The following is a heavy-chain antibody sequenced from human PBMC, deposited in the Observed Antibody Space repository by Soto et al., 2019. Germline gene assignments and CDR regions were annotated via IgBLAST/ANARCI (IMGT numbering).Heavy chain of an antibody. CDR2: IYWDDDQ. J-gene: IGHJ3*02. CDR3: AHAFGGTSWPNDAFDI. D-gene: IGHD3-3*02. CDR1: GFSPSGDGVG. V-gene: IGHV2-5*02. Sequence: QITLKESGPALVKPTQSLTLTCTVSGFSPSGDGVGVGWIRQPPGKALVWLALIYWDDDQRYSPSLKTRPTITKDTSKNQVVLTMTNMDPVDTATYYCAHAFGGTSWPNDAFDIWGQGTVVTVSS.